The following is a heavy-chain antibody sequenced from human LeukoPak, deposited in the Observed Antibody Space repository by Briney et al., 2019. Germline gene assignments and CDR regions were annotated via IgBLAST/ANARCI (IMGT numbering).Heavy chain of an antibody. J-gene: IGHJ5*02. D-gene: IGHD6-13*01. CDR1: GYTFTSYY. V-gene: IGHV1-46*01. CDR2: INPSGGST. CDR3: AGEAAAGTMGGWFDP. Sequence: ASVKVSCKASGYTFTSYYMHWVRQAPGQGLEWMGIINPSGGSTSYAQKFQGRVTMTRDTSTSTVYMELSSLRSEDTAVYYCAGEAAAGTMGGWFDPWGQGTLVTVSS.